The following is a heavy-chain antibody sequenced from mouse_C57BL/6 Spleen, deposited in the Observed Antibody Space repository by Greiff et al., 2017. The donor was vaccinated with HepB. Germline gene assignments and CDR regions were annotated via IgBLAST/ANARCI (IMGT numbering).Heavy chain of an antibody. CDR2: IYPSDSET. Sequence: VQLQQPGAELVRPGSSVKLSCKASGYTFTSYWMDWVKQRPGQGLEWIGNIYPSDSETHYNQKFKDKATLTVDKSSSTAYMQLSSLTSEDSAVYYCARSPDYGRSRGYFDVWGTGTTVTVSS. CDR1: GYTFTSYW. V-gene: IGHV1-61*01. CDR3: ARSPDYGRSRGYFDV. J-gene: IGHJ1*03. D-gene: IGHD1-1*01.